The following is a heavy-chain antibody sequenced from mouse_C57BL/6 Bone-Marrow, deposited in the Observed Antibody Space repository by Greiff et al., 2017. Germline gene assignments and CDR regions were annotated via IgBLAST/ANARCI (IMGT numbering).Heavy chain of an antibody. Sequence: VQLQQSGPELVKPGASVKISCKASGYAFSSSWMNWVKQRPGKGLEWIGRIYPGDGDTNYNGKFKGQATLTECKSSSTAYMQLSSLTSEDSAVYCCARGGITHYFDEWGQGTTLTVSS. CDR1: GYAFSSSW. V-gene: IGHV1-82*01. D-gene: IGHD2-4*01. CDR3: ARGGITHYFDE. CDR2: IYPGDGDT. J-gene: IGHJ2*01.